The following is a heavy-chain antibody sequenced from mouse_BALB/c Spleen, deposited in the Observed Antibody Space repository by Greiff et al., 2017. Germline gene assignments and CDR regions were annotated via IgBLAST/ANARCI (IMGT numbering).Heavy chain of an antibody. CDR1: GYSITSGYY. V-gene: IGHV3-6*02. CDR2: ISYDGSN. J-gene: IGHJ3*01. D-gene: IGHD1-1*01. Sequence: EVKLMESGPGLVKPSQSLSLTCSVTGYSITSGYYWNWIRQFPGNKLEWMGYISYDGSNNYNPSLKNRISITRDTSKNQFFLKLNSVTTEDTATYYCAREVLSAYWGQGTLVTVSA. CDR3: AREVLSAY.